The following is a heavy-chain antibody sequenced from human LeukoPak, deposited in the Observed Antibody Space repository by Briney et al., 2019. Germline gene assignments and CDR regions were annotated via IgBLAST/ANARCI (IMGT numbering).Heavy chain of an antibody. CDR1: GFTFRNYD. CDR2: IGKAGDT. D-gene: IGHD3-10*01. Sequence: GGSLRLSCAASGFTFRNYDMHWVRQATGRGPEWVAAIGKAGDTYYPGSVKGRFAISRDNSKNMLYLQLNGLRAEDTAVYYCARVDYGSGSYFDYWGQGTLVTVSS. J-gene: IGHJ4*02. V-gene: IGHV3-13*04. CDR3: ARVDYGSGSYFDY.